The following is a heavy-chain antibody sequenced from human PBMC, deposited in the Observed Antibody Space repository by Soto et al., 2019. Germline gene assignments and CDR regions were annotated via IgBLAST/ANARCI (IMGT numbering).Heavy chain of an antibody. D-gene: IGHD3-22*01. J-gene: IGHJ1*01. CDR3: AREDSSSGHAGTFQH. V-gene: IGHV3-30*04. Sequence: QVQLVEWGGGVVQRGGSLRLSCAASGFTFSSYPMHWVRQAPGRGRDWVAGIGNDGTTTILPDSVKGRFTVSRDNPMNTLYLQMDSLTSDDTAVYYCAREDSSSGHAGTFQHCGQGTLVTVSS. CDR2: IGNDGTTT. CDR1: GFTFSSYP.